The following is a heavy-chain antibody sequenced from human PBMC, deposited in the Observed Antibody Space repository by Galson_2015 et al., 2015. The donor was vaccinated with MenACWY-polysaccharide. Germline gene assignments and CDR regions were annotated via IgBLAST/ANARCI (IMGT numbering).Heavy chain of an antibody. CDR2: IYPSDSDV. J-gene: IGHJ6*02. V-gene: IGHV5-51*01. CDR1: GCLFTSFA. Sequence: QSGAEVKKPGESLTISCKASGCLFTSFAIGWVRQMPGKGLEWLGIIYPSDSDVKYNPSFQGQVTFSADRSTNTAYLQWSSLKASDSAMYYCARKDHGTGSMDVWGQGTTVTVSS. D-gene: IGHD3-10*01. CDR3: ARKDHGTGSMDV.